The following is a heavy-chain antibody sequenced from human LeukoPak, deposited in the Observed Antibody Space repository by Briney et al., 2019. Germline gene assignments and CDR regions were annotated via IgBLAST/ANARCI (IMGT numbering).Heavy chain of an antibody. CDR1: GFTFTTYA. CDR3: AKDLMPDTVTTRGAFNS. CDR2: ISSSGANT. Sequence: GGSLRLSCAASGFTFTTYAMSWVRQAPGKGLEWLSTISSSGANTYYADSVKGWFTISRDNSKTALYLQMNSVRAEDTAVYYCAKDLMPDTVTTRGAFNSWGQGTLVTVSS. V-gene: IGHV3-23*01. D-gene: IGHD4-17*01. J-gene: IGHJ4*02.